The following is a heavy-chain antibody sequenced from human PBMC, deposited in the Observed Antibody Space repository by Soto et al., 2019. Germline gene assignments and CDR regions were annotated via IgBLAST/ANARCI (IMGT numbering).Heavy chain of an antibody. Sequence: XTLSLTCNVSGCSISSYYSIWILQPPGKGLEWIGYIYYSGSTNYNPSLKSRVTISVDTSKNQFSLQLNSVTPEDTAVYYCARVRFEQQMSHFDYWGQGILVTVSS. J-gene: IGHJ4*02. CDR3: ARVRFEQQMSHFDY. CDR1: GCSISSYY. V-gene: IGHV4-59*08. CDR2: IYYSGST. D-gene: IGHD6-13*01.